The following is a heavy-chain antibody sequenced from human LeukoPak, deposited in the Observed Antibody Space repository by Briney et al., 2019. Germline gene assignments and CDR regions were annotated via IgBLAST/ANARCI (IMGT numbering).Heavy chain of an antibody. CDR2: VSGTSSDI. J-gene: IGHJ3*02. D-gene: IGHD3-3*01. CDR1: GFTFSNYI. V-gene: IGHV3-21*01. CDR3: AKTYYDFWSGYSDAFDI. Sequence: GGSLRLSCAASGFTFSNYIMNWVRQAPGKGLEWVSSVSGTSSDIYYADSVKGRFTISRDNAKNSLFLQMNSLRAEDTAVYYCAKTYYDFWSGYSDAFDIWGQGTMVTVSS.